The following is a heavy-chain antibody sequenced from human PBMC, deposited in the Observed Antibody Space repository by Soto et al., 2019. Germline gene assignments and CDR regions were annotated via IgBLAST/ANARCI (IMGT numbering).Heavy chain of an antibody. CDR1: GGTFSSYA. CDR2: IIPIFGTA. Sequence: SVKVSCKASGGTFSSYAISWVRQAPGQGLEWMGGIIPIFGTANYAQKFQGRVTITADKSTSTAYMELSSLRSDDTAVYYCARASGGTHYWFDPWGQGTLVTVSS. J-gene: IGHJ5*02. D-gene: IGHD3-16*01. V-gene: IGHV1-69*06. CDR3: ARASGGTHYWFDP.